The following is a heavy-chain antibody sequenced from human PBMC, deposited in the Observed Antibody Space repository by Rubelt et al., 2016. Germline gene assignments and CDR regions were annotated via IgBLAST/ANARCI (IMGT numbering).Heavy chain of an antibody. Sequence: SSYGMHWVRQAPGKGLEWVAVIWYDGSNKYYADSVKGRFTISRDNSKNTLYLQMNSLRAEDTAVYYRARGLYGSGNGFDYWGQGTLVTVSS. CDR2: IWYDGSNK. J-gene: IGHJ4*02. V-gene: IGHV3-33*01. D-gene: IGHD3-10*01. CDR1: SSYG. CDR3: ARGLYGSGNGFDY.